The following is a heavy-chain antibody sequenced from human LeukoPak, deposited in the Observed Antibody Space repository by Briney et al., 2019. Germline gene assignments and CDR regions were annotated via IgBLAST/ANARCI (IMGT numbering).Heavy chain of an antibody. Sequence: GGSLRLSCAASGFTFSSYGMHWVRQAPGKGLEWVAVIWYDGSNKYYADSVKGRFTISRDNSKNTLYLQMNSLRAEDTAVYSCAKGYGSGSYCIDYWGQGTLVTVSS. V-gene: IGHV3-33*06. CDR2: IWYDGSNK. CDR1: GFTFSSYG. J-gene: IGHJ4*02. D-gene: IGHD3-10*01. CDR3: AKGYGSGSYCIDY.